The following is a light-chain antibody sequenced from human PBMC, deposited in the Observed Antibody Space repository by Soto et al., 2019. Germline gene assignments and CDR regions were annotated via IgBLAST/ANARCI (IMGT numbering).Light chain of an antibody. J-gene: IGKJ2*01. V-gene: IGKV1-39*01. CDR3: QQSYVAPYT. CDR2: AAS. CDR1: QSIGRY. Sequence: DVQMTQSPWSLSASIGDTVTISCRASQSIGRYLNWYQQKPGNAPKLLMDAASILQSGVPSRFSGTYSGTDFTLTINSLQFEDFATYYCQQSYVAPYTFGQGTKLEIK.